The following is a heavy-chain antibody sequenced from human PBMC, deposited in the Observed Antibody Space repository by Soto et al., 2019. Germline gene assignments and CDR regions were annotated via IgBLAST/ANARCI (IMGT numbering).Heavy chain of an antibody. J-gene: IGHJ6*02. V-gene: IGHV1-18*01. CDR2: ISPYTGNT. CDR3: AVDSSGSPADYHYYYGMDV. CDR1: GYSFTRFG. Sequence: ASVKVSCKASGYSFTRFGISWVRQAPGQGLEWMGWISPYTGNTKYAQNLQGRVTMTTDTPTTTAYMELRSLRSDDTAVYYCAVDSSGSPADYHYYYGMDVWGQGTTVTVSS. D-gene: IGHD3-22*01.